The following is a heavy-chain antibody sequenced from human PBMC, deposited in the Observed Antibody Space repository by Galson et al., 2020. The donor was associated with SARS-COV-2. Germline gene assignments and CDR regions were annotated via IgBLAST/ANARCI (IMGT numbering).Heavy chain of an antibody. J-gene: IGHJ6*03. CDR3: ARRNYDFWSGYYTDGDYHYYYMDV. Sequence: GESLKISCKGSGYSFTSYWIGWVRQMPGKGLEWMGIIYPGDSDTRYSPSFQGQVTISADKSISTAYLQWSSLKASDTAMYYCARRNYDFWSGYYTDGDYHYYYMDVWGKGTTVTVSS. CDR1: GYSFTSYW. D-gene: IGHD3-3*01. CDR2: IYPGDSDT. V-gene: IGHV5-51*01.